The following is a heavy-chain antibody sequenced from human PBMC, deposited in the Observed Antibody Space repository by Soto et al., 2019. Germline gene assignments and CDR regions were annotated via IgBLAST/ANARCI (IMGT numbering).Heavy chain of an antibody. CDR3: ANIRGF. Sequence: EVQLLESGGGSVQAGGSLRLSCVASGFTLTTYAMNWVRQPPGKGLEWVSAMSGGMGNNTYYADSVKGRFTISRDTSRHALYLQLNSRRVEDTAVYYCANIRGFGGQGTLVTVSS. CDR2: MSGGMGNNT. CDR1: GFTLTTYA. J-gene: IGHJ4*02. D-gene: IGHD3-10*01. V-gene: IGHV3-23*01.